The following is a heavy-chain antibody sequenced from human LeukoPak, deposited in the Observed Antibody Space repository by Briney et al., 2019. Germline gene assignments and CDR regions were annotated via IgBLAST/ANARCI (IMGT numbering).Heavy chain of an antibody. J-gene: IGHJ5*02. D-gene: IGHD5-12*01. CDR1: GYPFTGYV. CDR2: ISGYNGDT. CDR3: ARRPGYDRRLSSLDL. V-gene: IGHV1-18*01. Sequence: GASVKVSCKTFGYPFTGYVLSWVRQAPGQGLEWMAWISGYNGDTRYAQKFQGRVTLTIDTPTTTAYMELRSLTSDDTAIYYCARRPGYDRRLSSLDLWGQGTLVTVSS.